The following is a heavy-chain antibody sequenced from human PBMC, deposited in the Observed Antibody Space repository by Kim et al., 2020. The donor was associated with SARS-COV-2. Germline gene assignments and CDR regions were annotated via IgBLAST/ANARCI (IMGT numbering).Heavy chain of an antibody. Sequence: ASVKVSCKASGYTFTSYGVHWVRQAPGQRLEWMGWINAGNGDTKYSQKFQGRVTIIRDTSASTAYMELSSLRSEDTAVYYCATDKTPLAYCGGDCKTPLDYWGQGTLVTVSS. CDR2: INAGNGDT. CDR1: GYTFTSYG. J-gene: IGHJ4*02. D-gene: IGHD2-21*01. CDR3: ATDKTPLAYCGGDCKTPLDY. V-gene: IGHV1-3*01.